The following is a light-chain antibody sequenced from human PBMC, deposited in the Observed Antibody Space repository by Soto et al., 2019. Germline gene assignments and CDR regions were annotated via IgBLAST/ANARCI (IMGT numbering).Light chain of an antibody. Sequence: DIQMTQSPPSLSASVGDRVTITCQASEHINNYLNWYQQIPGKAPKLLIHDASNLAAGAPSRFSGSGSGTAFTFAISGLQPDDVATYYCQQYDSLPLTFGGGTKVDIK. J-gene: IGKJ4*01. CDR1: EHINNY. CDR2: DAS. V-gene: IGKV1-33*01. CDR3: QQYDSLPLT.